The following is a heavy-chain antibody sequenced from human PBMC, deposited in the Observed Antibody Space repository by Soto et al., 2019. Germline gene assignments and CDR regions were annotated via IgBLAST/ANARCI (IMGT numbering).Heavy chain of an antibody. J-gene: IGHJ6*02. D-gene: IGHD2-21*02. CDR2: IIPVLGVT. CDR1: GSTFSSYT. Sequence: QVQLVQSGAEVKKPGSSVKVSCRASGSTFSSYTVSWVRQAPGQGLEWMGRIIPVLGVTNYAQKFKGRVTITADKSKTTAYMELSGLISGDTAIYYCARRRYCGADCYSKYYYGMDVWGQGTTVTVSS. V-gene: IGHV1-69*02. CDR3: ARRRYCGADCYSKYYYGMDV.